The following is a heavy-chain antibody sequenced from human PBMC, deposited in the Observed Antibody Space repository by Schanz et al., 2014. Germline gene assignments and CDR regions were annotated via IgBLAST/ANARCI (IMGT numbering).Heavy chain of an antibody. J-gene: IGHJ4*02. CDR3: ARVVAAAPQGCNY. D-gene: IGHD2-15*01. CDR1: GFTFSSSS. V-gene: IGHV3-21*02. Sequence: VQLVESGGGLVKPGGSLRLSCAASGFTFSSSSMNWVRQAPGKGLEWVSSIGSSSTYIFYSDSVKGRFTISRDNAKNSLYLLMNSLRVEDTAVYYCARVVAAAPQGCNYWGRGTLVTVSS. CDR2: IGSSSTYI.